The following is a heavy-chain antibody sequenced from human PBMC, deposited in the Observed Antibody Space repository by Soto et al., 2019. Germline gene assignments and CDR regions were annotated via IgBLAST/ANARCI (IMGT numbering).Heavy chain of an antibody. CDR2: IYPGDSDT. V-gene: IGHV5-51*01. Sequence: GESLKISCKGSGYSFTIYWIAWVRQMPGKGLEWMGIIYPGDSDTRYSPSFQGQVTISADKSISTAYLQWSSLKASDTAMYYCARDYYDSSGYYQGMDVWGQGTTVTVSS. CDR3: ARDYYDSSGYYQGMDV. D-gene: IGHD3-22*01. J-gene: IGHJ6*02. CDR1: GYSFTIYW.